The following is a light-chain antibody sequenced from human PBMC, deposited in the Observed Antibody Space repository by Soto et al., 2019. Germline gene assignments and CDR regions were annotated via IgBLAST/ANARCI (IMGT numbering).Light chain of an antibody. CDR3: SSYTSSIYV. J-gene: IGLJ1*01. V-gene: IGLV2-14*01. CDR1: SSDVGGYNY. CDR2: DVS. Sequence: QSVLTQPASVSGSPGRSITIYCTGTSSDVGGYNYVSWYQQHPGKAPKLMIYDVSNRPSGVSNRFSGSKSGNTASLTISGLQAEDEADYYCSSYTSSIYVFGTGTKVTVL.